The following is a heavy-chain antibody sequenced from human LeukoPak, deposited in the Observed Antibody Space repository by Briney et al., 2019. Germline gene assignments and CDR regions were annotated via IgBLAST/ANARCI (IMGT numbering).Heavy chain of an antibody. CDR3: AKDVGFGELFSYYYYMDV. CDR2: IRYDGSNK. D-gene: IGHD3-10*01. J-gene: IGHJ6*03. Sequence: GGSLRLSCAASGFTFSGYGMHWVRQAPGKGLEWVSFIRYDGSNKYYADSVKGRFTISRDNSKNTLYLQMNSLRDEDTAVYYCAKDVGFGELFSYYYYMDVWGKGTTVTVSS. V-gene: IGHV3-30*02. CDR1: GFTFSGYG.